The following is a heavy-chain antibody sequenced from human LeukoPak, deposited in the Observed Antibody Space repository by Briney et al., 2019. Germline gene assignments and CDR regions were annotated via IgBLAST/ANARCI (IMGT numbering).Heavy chain of an antibody. Sequence: ASVNLSCKSAGGGTCNSYAVTWLRLAPGRGVQWMGGIIPIFETDNYAGKFQSGVTITADRSTSNAYIELRNLMSADTAVYYCGGGYCGGSSCSRLWVADRGWLLPW. J-gene: IGHJ5*02. CDR1: GGGTCNSYA. CDR2: IIPIFETD. D-gene: IGHD2-2*01. CDR3: GGGYCGGSSCSRLWVADRGWLLP. V-gene: IGHV1-69*06.